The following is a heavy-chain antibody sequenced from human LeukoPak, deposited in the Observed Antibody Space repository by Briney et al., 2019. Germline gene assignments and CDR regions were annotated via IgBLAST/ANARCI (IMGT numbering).Heavy chain of an antibody. CDR3: ASTEKGYCSGSSCSLAY. CDR2: ISSSSSYI. J-gene: IGHJ4*02. V-gene: IGHV3-21*01. CDR1: GFTFSSYS. Sequence: GGSLRLSCAASGFTFSSYSMNWVRQAPGKGLEWVSSISSSSSYIYYADSVKGRFTISRDNAKNSLYLQMNSLRAEDTAVYYCASTEKGYCSGSSCSLAYWGQGTLVTVSS. D-gene: IGHD2-15*01.